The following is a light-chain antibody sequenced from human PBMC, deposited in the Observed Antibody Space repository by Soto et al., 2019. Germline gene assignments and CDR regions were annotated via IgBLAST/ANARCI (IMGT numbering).Light chain of an antibody. J-gene: IGKJ5*01. CDR2: DAS. CDR1: QSVSSSY. V-gene: IGKV3D-20*02. Sequence: LMPSDGTVSLSEGERITLSARASQSVSSSYLAWYQQKPGQAPRLLIYDASNRATGIPARFSGSGSETDFTLTISSLEPEDVAVYYCQQRMNWPLTFGQGTRLEIK. CDR3: QQRMNWPLT.